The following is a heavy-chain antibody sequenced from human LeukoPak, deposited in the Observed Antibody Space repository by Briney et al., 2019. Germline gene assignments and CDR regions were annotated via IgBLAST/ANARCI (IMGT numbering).Heavy chain of an antibody. CDR2: IIPIFGTA. CDR1: GGTFSSYA. CDR3: ARMMSGYVGGFDY. Sequence: SVKVSRKASGGTFSSYAISWVRQAPGQGLEWMGGIIPIFGTANYAQKFQGRVTITTDESTSTAYMELSSLRSEDTAVYYCARMMSGYVGGFDYWGQGTLVTVSS. J-gene: IGHJ4*02. V-gene: IGHV1-69*05. D-gene: IGHD5-12*01.